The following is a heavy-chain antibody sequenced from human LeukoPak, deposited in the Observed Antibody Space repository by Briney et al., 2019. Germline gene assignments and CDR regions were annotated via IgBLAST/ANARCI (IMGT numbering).Heavy chain of an antibody. CDR3: ATPIFGNWYFDL. CDR1: EYTLTELS. V-gene: IGHV1-24*01. D-gene: IGHD3-3*01. CDR2: FDPEDGET. J-gene: IGHJ2*01. Sequence: ASVKVSCKVSEYTLTELSMHWVRQAPGKGLEWMGGFDPEDGETIYAQKFQGRVTMTEDTSTDTAYMELSSLRSEDTAVYYCATPIFGNWYFDLWGRGTLVTVSS.